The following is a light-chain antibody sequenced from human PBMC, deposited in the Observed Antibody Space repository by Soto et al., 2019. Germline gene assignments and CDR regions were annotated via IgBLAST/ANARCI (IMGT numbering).Light chain of an antibody. Sequence: QSALTQPASVSGSPGQSITISCTGTSSDVGTYNYVSWYQQHPGKVPKVMIYDVSNRPSGVSNRFSGSKSGNTASLTISGLQAEDEADYYCSSYTGSSTSVIFGGGTKLTVL. CDR1: SSDVGTYNY. J-gene: IGLJ2*01. CDR2: DVS. V-gene: IGLV2-14*03. CDR3: SSYTGSSTSVI.